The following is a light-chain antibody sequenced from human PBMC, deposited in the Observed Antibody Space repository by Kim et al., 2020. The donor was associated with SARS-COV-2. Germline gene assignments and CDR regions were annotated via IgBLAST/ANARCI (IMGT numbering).Light chain of an antibody. J-gene: IGLJ2*01. CDR2: KDN. CDR1: RLGDRY. CDR3: QAWDGVSRVV. Sequence: SYELTQPPSVSVSPGQTAIITCSGDRLGDRYVTWYQQKPGQSPVLVIYKDNKRPSEIPERFSGSSSGNTATLTISGPQAMDEADYYCQAWDGVSRVVFGGGNQLTVL. V-gene: IGLV3-1*01.